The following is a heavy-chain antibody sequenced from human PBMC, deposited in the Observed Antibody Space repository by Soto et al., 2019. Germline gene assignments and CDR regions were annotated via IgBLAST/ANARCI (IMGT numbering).Heavy chain of an antibody. Sequence: ASVKVSCKASGYTFTSYTMHWVRQAPGQRLEWMGWINAGNGNTKYSQKFQGRVTINRDTSASTAYMELSSLRSEDTAVYYCARVITMVRGVITAPDYWGQGTLVTVSS. CDR2: INAGNGNT. CDR1: GYTFTSYT. J-gene: IGHJ4*02. V-gene: IGHV1-3*01. CDR3: ARVITMVRGVITAPDY. D-gene: IGHD3-10*01.